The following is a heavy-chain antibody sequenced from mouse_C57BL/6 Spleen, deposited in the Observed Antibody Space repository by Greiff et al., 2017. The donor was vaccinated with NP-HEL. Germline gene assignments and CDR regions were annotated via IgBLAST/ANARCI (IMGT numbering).Heavy chain of an antibody. Sequence: QVQLKQPGAELVKPGASVKLSCKASGYTFTSYWMQWVKQRPGQGLEWIGEIDPSDSYTNYNQKFKGKATLTVDTSSSTAYMQLSSLTSEDSAVYYCARWFYYKGLAYWGQGTLVTVSA. J-gene: IGHJ3*01. CDR3: ARWFYYKGLAY. V-gene: IGHV1-50*01. D-gene: IGHD2-1*01. CDR1: GYTFTSYW. CDR2: IDPSDSYT.